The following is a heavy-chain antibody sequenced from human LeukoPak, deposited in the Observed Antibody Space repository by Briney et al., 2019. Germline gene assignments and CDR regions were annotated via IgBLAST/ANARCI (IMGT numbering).Heavy chain of an antibody. J-gene: IGHJ4*02. D-gene: IGHD4-17*01. CDR2: ISAYNGNA. CDR3: ARDLKIYTVTTPLGDY. CDR1: GYTFTSYG. Sequence: ASVKVSCKASGYTFTSYGISWVRQAPGQGLEWMGWISAYNGNANYAQKLQGRVTMTTDTSTSTAYMELRSLRSDDTAVYYCARDLKIYTVTTPLGDYWGQGTLVTVSS. V-gene: IGHV1-18*01.